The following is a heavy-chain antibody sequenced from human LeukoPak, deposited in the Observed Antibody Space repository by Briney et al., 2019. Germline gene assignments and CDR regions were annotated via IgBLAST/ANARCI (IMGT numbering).Heavy chain of an antibody. J-gene: IGHJ6*03. CDR1: GFTFSSYS. D-gene: IGHD3-3*01. CDR3: AREQYDFWSGYPYYYYYYMDV. Sequence: PGGSLRLSCAASGFTFSSYSMNWVRQAPGKGLEWVSSISSSSGYIYYADSVKGRFTISRDNAKNSLYLQMNSLRVEDTAVYYCAREQYDFWSGYPYYYYYYMDVWGKGTTVTVSS. V-gene: IGHV3-21*01. CDR2: ISSSSGYI.